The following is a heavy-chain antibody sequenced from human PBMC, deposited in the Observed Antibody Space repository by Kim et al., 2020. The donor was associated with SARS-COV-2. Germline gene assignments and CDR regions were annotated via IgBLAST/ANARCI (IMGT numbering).Heavy chain of an antibody. CDR1: GFAFSSYQ. Sequence: GGSLRLSCEASGFAFSSYQMNWVRQTPGKGLEWVAYIDTGDTFISYADSVKGRFTISRDDAKNLLFLQMHSLRAEDTATYYCVRDPAGADQDIDVWGKGTTVTVSS. CDR3: VRDPAGADQDIDV. J-gene: IGHJ6*03. CDR2: IDTGDTFI. V-gene: IGHV3-48*03.